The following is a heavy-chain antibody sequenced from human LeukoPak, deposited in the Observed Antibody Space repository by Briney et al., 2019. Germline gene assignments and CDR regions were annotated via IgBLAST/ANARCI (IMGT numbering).Heavy chain of an antibody. CDR1: GGSISSYY. CDR3: ARSVDDFWSGSIGVYYYYYMDV. Sequence: SETLSLTCTVSGGSISSYYWSWIRQPPGKGLERIGYIYYSGSTNYNPSLKSRVTISVDTSKNQFSLKLSSVTAADTAVYYCARSVDDFWSGSIGVYYYYYMDVWGKGTTVTVSS. V-gene: IGHV4-59*01. D-gene: IGHD3-3*01. CDR2: IYYSGST. J-gene: IGHJ6*03.